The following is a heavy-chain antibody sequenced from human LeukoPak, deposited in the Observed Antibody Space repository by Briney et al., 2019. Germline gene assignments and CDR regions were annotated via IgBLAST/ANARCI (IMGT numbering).Heavy chain of an antibody. V-gene: IGHV4-59*08. J-gene: IGHJ4*02. Sequence: SETLSLTCTVSGGSISNYYWSWIRQPPGKGLEWLGYVHYSGSTNYNPSLKSRLTISADTSKNQFSLTLTSVTAADTAVYYCARHAGPSDSSGYLYYLDYWGQGTLVTVSS. CDR2: VHYSGST. CDR3: ARHAGPSDSSGYLYYLDY. CDR1: GGSISNYY. D-gene: IGHD3-22*01.